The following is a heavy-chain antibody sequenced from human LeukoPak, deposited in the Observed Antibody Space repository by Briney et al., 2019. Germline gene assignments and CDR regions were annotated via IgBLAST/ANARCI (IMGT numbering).Heavy chain of an antibody. D-gene: IGHD3-22*01. CDR1: GYSFTSYW. J-gene: IGHJ3*02. Sequence: GESLKISCKGSGYSFTSYWIGWVRQMPGKGLGWMGIIYPGDSDTRYSPSFQGQVTISADKSISTAYLQWSSLKASDTAMYYCARSLVYDSSGYYVTDAFDIWGQGTMVTVSS. CDR3: ARSLVYDSSGYYVTDAFDI. V-gene: IGHV5-51*01. CDR2: IYPGDSDT.